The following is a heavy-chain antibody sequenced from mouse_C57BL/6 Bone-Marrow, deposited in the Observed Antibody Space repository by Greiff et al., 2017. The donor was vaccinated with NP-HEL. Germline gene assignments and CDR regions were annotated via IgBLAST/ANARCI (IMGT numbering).Heavy chain of an antibody. V-gene: IGHV1-76*01. D-gene: IGHD2-5*01. CDR1: GYTFTDYY. CDR3: ARGIYYSNYEGYFDY. J-gene: IGHJ2*01. Sequence: VQLQQSGAELVRPGASVKLSCKASGYTFTDYYINWVKQRPGQGLEWIARIYPGSGNTYYNEKFKGKATLTAEKSSSTAYMQLSSLTSEDSAVYFCARGIYYSNYEGYFDYWGQGTTLTVSS. CDR2: IYPGSGNT.